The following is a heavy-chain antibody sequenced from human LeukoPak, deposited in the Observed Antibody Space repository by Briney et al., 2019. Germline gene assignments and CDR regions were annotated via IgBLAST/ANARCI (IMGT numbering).Heavy chain of an antibody. CDR1: GFTFSNSA. J-gene: IGHJ4*02. CDR2: ISTNGDRT. V-gene: IGHV3-64*02. CDR3: ARGVAISSSGWYDTFDY. D-gene: IGHD6-19*01. Sequence: GGSLRLSCAASGFTFSNSAMYWVRQAPGKGLEFVSVISTNGDRTYYADSVKGRFTVSRDNSKNTLYLQMGSLRADDMAVYYCARGVAISSSGWYDTFDYWGQGALVTISS.